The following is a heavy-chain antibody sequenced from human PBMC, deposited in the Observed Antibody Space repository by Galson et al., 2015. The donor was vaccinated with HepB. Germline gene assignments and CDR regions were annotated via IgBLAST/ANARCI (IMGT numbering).Heavy chain of an antibody. V-gene: IGHV3-30-3*01. CDR1: GFTFSSYA. Sequence: SLRLSCAASGFTFSSYAMHWVRQAPGKGLEWVAVISYDGSNKYYADSVKGRFTISRDNSKNTLYLQMNSLRAEDTAVYYCARGEYYYDSSGYYPLDYWGQGTLVTVSS. D-gene: IGHD3-22*01. J-gene: IGHJ4*02. CDR3: ARGEYYYDSSGYYPLDY. CDR2: ISYDGSNK.